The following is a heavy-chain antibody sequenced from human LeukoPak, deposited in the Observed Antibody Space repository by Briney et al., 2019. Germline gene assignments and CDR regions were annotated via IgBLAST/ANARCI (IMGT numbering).Heavy chain of an antibody. J-gene: IGHJ4*02. CDR2: IYYSGST. CDR1: GGSISSGDYY. D-gene: IGHD6-6*01. CDR3: AGLSIAARCFDY. V-gene: IGHV4-30-4*08. Sequence: SETLSLTCTVSGGSISSGDYYWSWIRQPPGKGLEWIGYIYYSGSTYYNPSLKSRVTISVDTSKNQFSLKLSSVTAADTAVYYCAGLSIAARCFDYWGQGTLVTVSS.